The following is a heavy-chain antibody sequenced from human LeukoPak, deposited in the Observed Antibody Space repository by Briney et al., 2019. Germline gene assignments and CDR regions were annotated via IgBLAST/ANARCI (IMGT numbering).Heavy chain of an antibody. J-gene: IGHJ4*02. D-gene: IGHD6-13*01. Sequence: GGSLRLSCAASGFTFSSYWMSWVRQAPGKGLEWVANINQDGSEQYYVDSVKGRFTISRDNTKNSLYLQMNSLKTEDTAVYYCTTDSRQIDYWGQGTLVTVSS. CDR2: INQDGSEQ. CDR1: GFTFSSYW. CDR3: TTDSRQIDY. V-gene: IGHV3-7*03.